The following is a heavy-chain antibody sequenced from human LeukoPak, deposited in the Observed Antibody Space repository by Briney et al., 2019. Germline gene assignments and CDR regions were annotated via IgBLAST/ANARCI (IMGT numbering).Heavy chain of an antibody. Sequence: ASVKVSCKASGYTFTGYYMHWVRQAPGQGLEWMGWINPNSGGANYAQTFQGRVTITGDTSISTAYMELSRLRSDDPAVYYCARVSCSSTSCPARDAFDIGGEGTRVTVSS. CDR2: INPNSGGA. V-gene: IGHV1-2*02. CDR3: ARVSCSSTSCPARDAFDI. J-gene: IGHJ3*02. D-gene: IGHD2-2*01. CDR1: GYTFTGYY.